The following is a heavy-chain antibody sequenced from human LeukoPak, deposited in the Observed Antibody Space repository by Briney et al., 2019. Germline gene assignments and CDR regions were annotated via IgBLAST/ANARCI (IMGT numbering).Heavy chain of an antibody. J-gene: IGHJ4*02. CDR2: INHSGST. CDR3: ARRIARCTSGTDRECDDY. Sequence: SETLSLTCTVPGGSISSYYLSRIRQPPGKGLEWIGEINHSGSTNYNPSLKSRVTISVDTSKNQFSLKLISVTAADTAVYYCARRIARCTSGTDRECDDYWGQGTLVTVSS. V-gene: IGHV4-34*01. CDR1: GGSISSYY. D-gene: IGHD3-10*01.